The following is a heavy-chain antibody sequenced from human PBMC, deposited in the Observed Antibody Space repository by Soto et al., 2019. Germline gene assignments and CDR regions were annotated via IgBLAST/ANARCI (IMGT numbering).Heavy chain of an antibody. D-gene: IGHD2-8*01. CDR3: ARDRMVYGEFDS. J-gene: IGHJ4*02. Sequence: EVQLVESGGGLVKPGGSLRLSCEASGFTFSSYSMSWVRQAPGKGLEWVSSITHTGSYFYYADSVKGRFTISRDNARNSLYLQMNSLRADDTAVYYCARDRMVYGEFDSWGQGTLVTVSS. CDR1: GFTFSSYS. V-gene: IGHV3-21*01. CDR2: ITHTGSYF.